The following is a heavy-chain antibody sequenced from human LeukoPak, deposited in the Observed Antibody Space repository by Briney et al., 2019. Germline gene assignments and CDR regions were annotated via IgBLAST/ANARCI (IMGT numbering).Heavy chain of an antibody. Sequence: GRSLRLSCAASGFTFDDYAMHWVRQAPGKGLEWVSGISWNSGSIGYADSVKGRFTISRDNAKNSLYLQMNSLRAEDTALYYCAKAVRDRGHFDYWGQGTPVAVSS. V-gene: IGHV3-9*01. J-gene: IGHJ4*02. CDR3: AKAVRDRGHFDY. D-gene: IGHD5-24*01. CDR2: ISWNSGSI. CDR1: GFTFDDYA.